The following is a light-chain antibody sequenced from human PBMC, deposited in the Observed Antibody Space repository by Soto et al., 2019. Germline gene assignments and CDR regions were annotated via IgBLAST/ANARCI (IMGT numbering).Light chain of an antibody. V-gene: IGKV1-39*01. CDR3: QQRYSAPLT. J-gene: IGKJ4*01. Sequence: DIQLTQSPSSLSASVGDRVTITCRTSQSISNYLNWYQQKPGKVPKLLIYAASSLQSGVPSRFSGSGSGTGFTLTISSLQPEDFATYYCQQRYSAPLTFGGGTKVDIK. CDR2: AAS. CDR1: QSISNY.